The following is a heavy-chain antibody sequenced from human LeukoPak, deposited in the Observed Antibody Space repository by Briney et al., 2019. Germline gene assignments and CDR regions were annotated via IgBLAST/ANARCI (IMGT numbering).Heavy chain of an antibody. D-gene: IGHD3-22*01. CDR1: GFTFSTYS. CDR3: ARGSTYYDSSGQVPFDY. CDR2: ISSSSSTI. J-gene: IGHJ4*02. Sequence: GGSLRLSCAASGFTFSTYSMNWVRQAPGKGLEWVSYISSSSSTIYYADSVKGRFTTSRDNAKNSLYLQMNSLRAEDTAVYYCARGSTYYDSSGQVPFDYWGQGTLVTVSS. V-gene: IGHV3-48*01.